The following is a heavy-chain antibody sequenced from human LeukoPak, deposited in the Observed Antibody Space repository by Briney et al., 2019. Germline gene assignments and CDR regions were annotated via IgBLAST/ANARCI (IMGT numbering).Heavy chain of an antibody. Sequence: PSETLSLTCTASGDSISSDYGSWIRQPPGKGLEWVGYIYYSGSTNYNPSLKSRVTISLDTSKNQFSLKLSSVTAADTAVYFCARRGGNYYGWFDPWGQGTLVTVSS. CDR2: IYYSGST. J-gene: IGHJ5*02. CDR3: ARRGGNYYGWFDP. CDR1: GDSISSDY. D-gene: IGHD1-26*01. V-gene: IGHV4-59*08.